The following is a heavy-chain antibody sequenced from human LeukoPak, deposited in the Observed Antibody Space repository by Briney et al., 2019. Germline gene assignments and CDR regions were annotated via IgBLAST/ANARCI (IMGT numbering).Heavy chain of an antibody. D-gene: IGHD5-12*01. CDR3: AKDSGYDPDAFDI. V-gene: IGHV3-23*01. CDR2: ISGSGGST. CDR1: GFTFSSYA. J-gene: IGHJ3*02. Sequence: GGSLRLSCAASGFTFSSYAMSWVRQAPGTGLEWVSAISGSGGSTYYADSVKGRFTISRDNSKNTLYLQMNSLRAEDTAVYYCAKDSGYDPDAFDIWGQGTMVTVSS.